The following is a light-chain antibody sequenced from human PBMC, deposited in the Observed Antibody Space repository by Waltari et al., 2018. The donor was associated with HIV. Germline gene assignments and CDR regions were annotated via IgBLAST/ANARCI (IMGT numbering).Light chain of an antibody. Sequence: EIVMTQSPAPLSVSPVDRVTLSCRASQSVSRNLAWYQQKPGQVPRLLIYGAVARATGIPARFSGSGSGTEFTLTITSLQSEDFAVYYCQQSHNWYTFGQGTKLEIK. CDR3: QQSHNWYT. CDR2: GAV. J-gene: IGKJ2*01. V-gene: IGKV3-15*01. CDR1: QSVSRN.